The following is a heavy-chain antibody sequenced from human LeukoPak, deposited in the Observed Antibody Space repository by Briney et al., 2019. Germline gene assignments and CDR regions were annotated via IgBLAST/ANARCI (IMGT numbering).Heavy chain of an antibody. V-gene: IGHV4-38-2*01. CDR1: GYSTSSGYY. J-gene: IGHJ5*02. CDR2: IYHSGST. Sequence: KTSETLSLXCAVSGYSTSSGYYWGWILQPPGKGLEWIGSIYHSGSTYYNPSLKSRVTISVDTSKNQFSLKLSSVTAADTAVYYCARHAIVPAAIAWFDPWGQGTLVTVSS. D-gene: IGHD2-2*01. CDR3: ARHAIVPAAIAWFDP.